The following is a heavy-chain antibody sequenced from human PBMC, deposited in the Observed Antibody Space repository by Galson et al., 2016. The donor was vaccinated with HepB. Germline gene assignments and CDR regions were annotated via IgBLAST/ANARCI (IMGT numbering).Heavy chain of an antibody. V-gene: IGHV3-30-3*01. D-gene: IGHD1-14*01. J-gene: IGHJ4*02. CDR3: ANHRG. Sequence: SLRLSCAASEFTFNNCPLHWVRQAPGKGLEWVAVLSHDGVTKFYADSVRARFTISRDNAKNSLYLQMNSLRAEDTAVFYCANHRGWGQGTLVTVSS. CDR1: EFTFNNCP. CDR2: LSHDGVTK.